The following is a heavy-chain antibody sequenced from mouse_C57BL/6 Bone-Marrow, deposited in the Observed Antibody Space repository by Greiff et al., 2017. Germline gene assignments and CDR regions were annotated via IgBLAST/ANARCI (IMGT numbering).Heavy chain of an antibody. CDR3: AREGAYDDDLGFGG. V-gene: IGHV1-64*01. D-gene: IGHD2-4*01. CDR2: IHPNSGST. J-gene: IGHJ3*01. Sequence: QVQLQESGAELVKPGASVKLSCKASGYTFTSYWMHWVKQRPGHGLEWIGMIHPNSGSTNYNAKFKSKATLTVDKSSSTAYMQLSSLTSEDTAVYYCAREGAYDDDLGFGGWGPRTLVTAAA. CDR1: GYTFTSYW.